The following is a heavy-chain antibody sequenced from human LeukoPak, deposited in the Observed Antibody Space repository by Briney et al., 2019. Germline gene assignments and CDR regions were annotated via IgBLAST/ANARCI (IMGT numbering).Heavy chain of an antibody. CDR1: GFTFSSYA. J-gene: IGHJ4*02. Sequence: GGSLRLSCAASGFTFSSYAMSWVRQAPGKGLEWVSAISGSGGSTYYADSVKGRFTISRDNSKNTLYLQMDSLRAEDTAVYYCAKASFVVVPAGLVDYWGQGTLVTVSS. V-gene: IGHV3-23*01. CDR3: AKASFVVVPAGLVDY. D-gene: IGHD2-2*01. CDR2: ISGSGGST.